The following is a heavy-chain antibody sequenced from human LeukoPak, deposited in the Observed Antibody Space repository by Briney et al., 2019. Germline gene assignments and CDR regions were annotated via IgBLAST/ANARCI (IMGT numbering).Heavy chain of an antibody. J-gene: IGHJ4*02. D-gene: IGHD3-9*01. CDR1: GGTFSSYA. V-gene: IGHV1-69*05. CDR3: ARDPPNYYDILTGYYDGGDY. CDR2: IIPIFGTA. Sequence: ASVKVSCKASGGTFSSYAISWVRQAPGQGLEWMGGIIPIFGTANYAQKFQGRVTMTRDTSTSTVYMELSSLRSEDTAVYYCARDPPNYYDILTGYYDGGDYWGQGTLVTVSS.